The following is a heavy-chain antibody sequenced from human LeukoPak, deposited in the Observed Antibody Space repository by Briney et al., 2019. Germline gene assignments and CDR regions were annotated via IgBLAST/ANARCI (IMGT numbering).Heavy chain of an antibody. CDR2: ISGSGGST. V-gene: IGHV3-23*01. J-gene: IGHJ2*01. CDR3: AKDRVGSGWYFDL. D-gene: IGHD6-19*01. CDR1: GFTFSSYA. Sequence: QPGGSLRLSCAASGFTFSSYAMSWVRQAPGKGLEWVSAISGSGGSTYYADSVKGRFTISRDNSKNTLYLQMNSLRAENTAVYYCAKDRVGSGWYFDLWGRGTLVTVSS.